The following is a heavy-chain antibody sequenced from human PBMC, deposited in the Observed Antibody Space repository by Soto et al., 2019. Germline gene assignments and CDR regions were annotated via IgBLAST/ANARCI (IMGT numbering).Heavy chain of an antibody. D-gene: IGHD3-9*01. CDR3: ARGDILTGFNYLDL. CDR1: GFTFSSSW. J-gene: IGHJ4*02. V-gene: IGHV3-74*01. Sequence: GGSLRLSCAASGFTFSSSWMHWVRQAPGKGLVWVSRINTDGSISSYADSMKGRLTISRDNAKNTLYLQMNSLRAEDTAVYYCARGDILTGFNYLDLWGQGTLVTAPQ. CDR2: INTDGSIS.